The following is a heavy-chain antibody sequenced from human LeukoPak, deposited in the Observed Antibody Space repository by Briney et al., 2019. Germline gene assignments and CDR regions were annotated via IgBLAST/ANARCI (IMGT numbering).Heavy chain of an antibody. V-gene: IGHV3-33*08. CDR2: IWYDGSNK. Sequence: GGSLRLSCAASGFTFSSYWMHWVRQAPGKGLEWVGVIWYDGSNKYYGDSVKGRFTISRDNSQNTLSLQMDSLRAEDTAIYYCARDRNWATRNWYFDLWGRGTLVTVSS. CDR3: ARDRNWATRNWYFDL. CDR1: GFTFSSYW. J-gene: IGHJ2*01. D-gene: IGHD5-24*01.